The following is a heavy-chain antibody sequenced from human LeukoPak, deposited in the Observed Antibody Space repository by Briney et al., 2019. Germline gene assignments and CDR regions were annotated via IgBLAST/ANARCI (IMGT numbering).Heavy chain of an antibody. D-gene: IGHD2-2*01. Sequence: GGSLRLSCAASGFTVSSNYMSWVRQAPGKGLEWVSVIYSGGSTYYADSVKGRFTISRDNSKNTLYLQMDSLRAEDTAVYYCAKDGEYCSSSSCHQNYYYYLDVWGKGTTVTVSS. V-gene: IGHV3-66*01. CDR1: GFTVSSNY. J-gene: IGHJ6*03. CDR2: IYSGGST. CDR3: AKDGEYCSSSSCHQNYYYYLDV.